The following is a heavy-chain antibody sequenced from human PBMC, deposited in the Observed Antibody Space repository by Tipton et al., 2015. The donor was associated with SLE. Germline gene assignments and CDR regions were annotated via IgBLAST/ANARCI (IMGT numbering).Heavy chain of an antibody. CDR3: ASGLLRYGDAFDI. J-gene: IGHJ3*02. CDR1: GGSFSGHY. CDR2: ISQSGST. Sequence: TLSLTCAVYGGSFSGHYWGWIRQPPGKGLEWIGEISQSGSTNYNPSLKSRVSISMDESKNQFSLSVRSMTAADTAVYYCASGLLRYGDAFDIWGPGTLVTVSS. D-gene: IGHD2-15*01. V-gene: IGHV4-34*01.